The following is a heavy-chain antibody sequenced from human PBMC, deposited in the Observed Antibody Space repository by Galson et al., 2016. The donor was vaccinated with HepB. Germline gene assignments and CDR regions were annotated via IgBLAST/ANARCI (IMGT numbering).Heavy chain of an antibody. V-gene: IGHV4-4*02. CDR3: ARRGVAYSGSGELARAVSPPFDY. J-gene: IGHJ4*02. Sequence: TLSLTCAVSGGSINSNNWWTWVRQPPGKGLEWIGEIFQSGGTNYIPSLKSRVTISLDKSKNQFSLKLNSVTAADTAVYYCARRGVAYSGSGELARAVSPPFDYWGPGTLVTVSS. CDR2: IFQSGGT. D-gene: IGHD3-10*01. CDR1: GGSINSNNW.